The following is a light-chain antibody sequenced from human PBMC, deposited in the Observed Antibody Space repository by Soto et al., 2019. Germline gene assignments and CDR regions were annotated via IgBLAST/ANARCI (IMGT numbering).Light chain of an antibody. CDR2: DVS. CDR1: SSDVGGYNY. J-gene: IGLJ1*01. Sequence: SALTQPRSVSGSPGQSVTISCTGTSSDVGGYNYVSWYQQHPGKAPKVMIYDVSERPSGVPDRFSGSKSGNTASLTISGLQAEDDADYYCCSYAGSPRYVLGTGTKLTVL. V-gene: IGLV2-11*01. CDR3: CSYAGSPRYV.